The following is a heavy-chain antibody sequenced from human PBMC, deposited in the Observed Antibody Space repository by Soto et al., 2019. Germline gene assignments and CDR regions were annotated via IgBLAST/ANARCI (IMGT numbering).Heavy chain of an antibody. D-gene: IGHD1-26*01. CDR2: IKQDGSEK. J-gene: IGHJ4*02. V-gene: IGHV3-7*04. Sequence: SLRLSCAASGFTFSSYWMSWVRQAPGKGLEWVANIKQDGSEKYYVDSVKGRFTISRDNAKNSLYLQMNSLRAEDTAVYYCARDSAGATIVKGYWGQGTLVTVSS. CDR3: ARDSAGATIVKGY. CDR1: GFTFSSYW.